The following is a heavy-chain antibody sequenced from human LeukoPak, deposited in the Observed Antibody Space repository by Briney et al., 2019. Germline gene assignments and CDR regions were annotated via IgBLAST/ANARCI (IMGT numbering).Heavy chain of an antibody. D-gene: IGHD5-12*01. CDR3: ARDPGYEGY. J-gene: IGHJ4*02. Sequence: ASVKVSCKASGYTFTSYGISWVRQAPGQGLEWMGWISAYNGNTNYAQKLQGRVTMTPDTSTSTAYMELSSLRSEDTAVSYCARDPGYEGYWGQGTLVTVSS. CDR1: GYTFTSYG. CDR2: ISAYNGNT. V-gene: IGHV1-18*01.